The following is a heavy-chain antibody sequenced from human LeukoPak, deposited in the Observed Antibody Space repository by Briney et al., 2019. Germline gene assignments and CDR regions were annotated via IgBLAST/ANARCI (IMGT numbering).Heavy chain of an antibody. CDR3: AKYSSSSNYYYGMDV. J-gene: IGHJ6*02. CDR1: GFTFSTSA. D-gene: IGHD6-13*01. CDR2: LSGSGGST. V-gene: IGHV3-23*01. Sequence: GGSLRLSCAASGFTFSTSAMSWVRQAPGKGLEWVSALSGSGGSTYYADSVKGRFTVSRDNSEKTLYLQMNSLRAEDTAVYYCAKYSSSSNYYYGMDVWGQGTTVTVSS.